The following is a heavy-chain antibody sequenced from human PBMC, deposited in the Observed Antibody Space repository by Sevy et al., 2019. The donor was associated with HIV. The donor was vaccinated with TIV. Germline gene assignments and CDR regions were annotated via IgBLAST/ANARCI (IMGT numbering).Heavy chain of an antibody. Sequence: GGSLRLSCAASGFTFSSYSMNWVRQAPGKGLEWVSYISSSSSTIYYADSVKGRFTISRDNAKNSLYLPMNSLRDEDTAVYYCARDSSGYYSGMDVWGQGTTVTVSS. CDR3: ARDSSGYYSGMDV. CDR1: GFTFSSYS. CDR2: ISSSSSTI. J-gene: IGHJ6*02. D-gene: IGHD3-22*01. V-gene: IGHV3-48*02.